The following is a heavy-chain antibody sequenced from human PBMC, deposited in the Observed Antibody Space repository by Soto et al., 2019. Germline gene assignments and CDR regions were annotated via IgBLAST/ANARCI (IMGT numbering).Heavy chain of an antibody. D-gene: IGHD3-10*01. CDR2: IYHSGST. J-gene: IGHJ4*02. Sequence: SETLSLTCAFSCGSIISSNWWSWVRQPPGKGLEWIGEIYHSGSTNYNPSLKSRVTISVDKSKNQFSLKLSSVTAADTAVYYCARGLPFYYGSGPYDYWGQGTLVTVSS. CDR1: CGSIISSNW. CDR3: ARGLPFYYGSGPYDY. V-gene: IGHV4-4*02.